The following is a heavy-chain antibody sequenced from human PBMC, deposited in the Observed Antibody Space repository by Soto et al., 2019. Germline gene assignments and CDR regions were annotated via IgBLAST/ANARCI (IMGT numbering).Heavy chain of an antibody. CDR1: GYSFTGYG. CDR2: ISGYNGHI. V-gene: IGHV1-18*01. D-gene: IGHD6-19*01. CDR3: ARVLQWSTPDY. J-gene: IGHJ4*02. Sequence: QVQLVQSGAEVKKPGASVNISCKASGYSFTGYGISWVRQAPGQGLEWMGWISGYNGHIDYAQKFQGRASMTTDTSTNTAYMEMRSLRSDDTAKYYCARVLQWSTPDYWGQGSLVTVSS.